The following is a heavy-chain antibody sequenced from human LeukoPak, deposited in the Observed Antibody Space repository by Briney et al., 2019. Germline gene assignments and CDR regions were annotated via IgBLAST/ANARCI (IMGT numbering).Heavy chain of an antibody. CDR1: GFTFSSYA. V-gene: IGHV3-23*01. CDR2: ISGSGGST. J-gene: IGHJ2*01. Sequence: GRSLRLSCAASGFTFSSYAMSWVRQAPGKGLEWVSAISGSGGSTYYADSVKGRFTISRDNSKNTLYLQMNSLRAEDTAVYYCAKPTMTTVVTLPGGRKEGWYFDLWGRGTLVTVSS. D-gene: IGHD4-23*01. CDR3: AKPTMTTVVTLPGGRKEGWYFDL.